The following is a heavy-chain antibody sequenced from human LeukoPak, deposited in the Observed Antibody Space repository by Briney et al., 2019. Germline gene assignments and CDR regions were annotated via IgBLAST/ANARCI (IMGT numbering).Heavy chain of an antibody. V-gene: IGHV4-34*01. CDR1: GGSFSGYY. D-gene: IGHD3-22*01. CDR3: AKEGLRGYSDRSDY. Sequence: TSETLSLTCAVYGGSFSGYYWSWIRQPPGKGLEWIGEINHSGSTNYNPSLKSRVTISVDTSKNQFSLKLSSVTAADTAVYYCAKEGLRGYSDRSDYWGQGTLVAVSS. J-gene: IGHJ4*02. CDR2: INHSGST.